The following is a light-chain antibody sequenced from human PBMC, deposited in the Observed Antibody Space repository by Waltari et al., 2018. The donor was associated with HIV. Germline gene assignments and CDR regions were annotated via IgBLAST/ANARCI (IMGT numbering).Light chain of an antibody. CDR2: ATS. CDR1: QDIGND. V-gene: IGKV1-17*01. CDR3: LQHHTYPRT. J-gene: IGKJ1*01. Sequence: DIQMTQSPSSLSASVGDRVTITCRASQDIGNDLGWYQLKPGKAPKRLIYATSTLHSGVPSRFSGSGSGTEFTLTVNSLQPEDFATYYCLQHHTYPRTFGQGTKVDVK.